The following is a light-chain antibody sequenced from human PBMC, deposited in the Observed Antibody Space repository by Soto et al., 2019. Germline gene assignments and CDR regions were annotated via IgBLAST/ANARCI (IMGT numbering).Light chain of an antibody. CDR2: DAS. Sequence: DSQMTQSPSTLSASVGDIVTITCRASHSISSWLAWYQQKPGKAPNLLIYDASTVESGVTSRFSGSVSGTEFTITISSLQPDDVATYYFQQYNSYWTFGQGTKVEIK. V-gene: IGKV1-5*01. J-gene: IGKJ1*01. CDR3: QQYNSYWT. CDR1: HSISSW.